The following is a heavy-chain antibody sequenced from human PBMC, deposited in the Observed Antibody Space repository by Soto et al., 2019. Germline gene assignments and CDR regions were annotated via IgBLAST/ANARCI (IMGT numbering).Heavy chain of an antibody. J-gene: IGHJ6*02. V-gene: IGHV3-30*18. Sequence: PVGSLRLSCAASGFTFSSYGMHWVRQAPGKGLEWVAVISYDGSNKYYADSVKGRFTISRDNSKNTLYLQMNSLRAEDTAVYYCAKTLIQYCSGGSCYHYYYGMDVWGQGTTVTVSS. CDR3: AKTLIQYCSGGSCYHYYYGMDV. D-gene: IGHD2-15*01. CDR2: ISYDGSNK. CDR1: GFTFSSYG.